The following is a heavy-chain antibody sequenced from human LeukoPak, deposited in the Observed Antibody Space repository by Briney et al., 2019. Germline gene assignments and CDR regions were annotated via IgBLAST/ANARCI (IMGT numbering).Heavy chain of an antibody. CDR3: ARGPPNWGYDY. J-gene: IGHJ4*02. V-gene: IGHV1-8*01. CDR2: MNPNSGNT. Sequence: ASVKVSCKASGYTFTSHDINWVRQATGQGLEWMGWMNPNSGNTGYAQRFQGRVTMTRDISTSTAYMELSSLRSDDTAVYYCARGPPNWGYDYWGPGTLVTVSS. D-gene: IGHD7-27*01. CDR1: GYTFTSHD.